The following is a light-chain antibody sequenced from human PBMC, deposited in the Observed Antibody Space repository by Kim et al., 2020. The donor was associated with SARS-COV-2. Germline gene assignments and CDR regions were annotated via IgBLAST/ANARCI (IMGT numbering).Light chain of an antibody. Sequence: ASTGDRVTITCRSSQGISSYLAWYQQKPGKAPKLLIYAASTLQSGVPSRFSGSGSGTDFTLTISCLQSEDFATYYCQQYYSYPFTFGPGTKVDIK. V-gene: IGKV1-8*01. J-gene: IGKJ3*01. CDR1: QGISSY. CDR2: AAS. CDR3: QQYYSYPFT.